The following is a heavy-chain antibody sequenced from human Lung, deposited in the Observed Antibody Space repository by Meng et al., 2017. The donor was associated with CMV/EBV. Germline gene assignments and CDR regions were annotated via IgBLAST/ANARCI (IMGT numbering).Heavy chain of an antibody. CDR2: IYHSGST. J-gene: IGHJ4*02. D-gene: IGHD6-19*01. CDR3: ASFPPPGKQWLVTDY. CDR1: GGSISSSNW. V-gene: IGHV4-4*02. Sequence: QVRLEEPGPGLVKPAGTLSLTCACSGGSISSSNWWSWVRQPPGKGLEWIGEIYHSGSTNYNPSLKSRVTISVDKSKNQFSLKLSSVTAADTAVYYCASFPPPGKQWLVTDYWGQGTLVTVFS.